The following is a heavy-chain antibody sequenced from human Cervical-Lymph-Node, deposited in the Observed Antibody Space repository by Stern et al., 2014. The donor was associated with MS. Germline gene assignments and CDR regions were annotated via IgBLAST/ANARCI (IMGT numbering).Heavy chain of an antibody. V-gene: IGHV3-30*18. CDR3: AKESGYQLLLRFAY. Sequence: VQLLESGGGVVQPWRSLRLSCAVSGFTFSSYGMHWVRLAPAKGLEWVAVISYDGSNKYYADSVKGRFTISRDNSKNTLYLQMNSLRAEDTAVYYCAKESGYQLLLRFAYWGQGTLVTVSS. CDR1: GFTFSSYG. D-gene: IGHD2-2*01. CDR2: ISYDGSNK. J-gene: IGHJ4*02.